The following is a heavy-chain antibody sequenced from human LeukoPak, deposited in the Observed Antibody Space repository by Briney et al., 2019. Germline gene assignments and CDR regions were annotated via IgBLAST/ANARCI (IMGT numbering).Heavy chain of an antibody. J-gene: IGHJ4*02. V-gene: IGHV3-21*01. Sequence: GGSLRLSCAASGFTFSSYSMNWVRQAPGKGLEWDSSISSSSSYIYYSDSAEGGCIISRENAKNSLYLQMNSRRAEDTAVYYCARDLGEWVQLWSFDYWGQGTLVTVSS. D-gene: IGHD5-18*01. CDR3: ARDLGEWVQLWSFDY. CDR1: GFTFSSYS. CDR2: ISSSSSYI.